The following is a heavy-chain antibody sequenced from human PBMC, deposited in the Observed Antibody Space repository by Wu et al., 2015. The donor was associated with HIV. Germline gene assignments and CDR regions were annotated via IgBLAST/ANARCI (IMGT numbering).Heavy chain of an antibody. Sequence: QVQLVQSGAEVKKPGSSVKVSCKVSGGTFSSYAISWVRQAPGQGLEWMGGIIPIFGTANYAQKFQGRVTITADESTSTAYMELSSLRSEDTAVYYCARDSISSSSRWFDPWGQGTLVTVSS. V-gene: IGHV1-69*12. J-gene: IGHJ5*02. CDR1: GGTFSSYA. CDR3: ARDSISSSSRWFDP. D-gene: IGHD6-6*01. CDR2: IIPIFGTA.